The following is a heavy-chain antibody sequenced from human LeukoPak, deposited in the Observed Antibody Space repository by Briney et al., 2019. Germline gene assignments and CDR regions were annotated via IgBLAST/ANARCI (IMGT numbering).Heavy chain of an antibody. Sequence: SETLSLTCTVSGGSISSYYWSWIRQPPGKGLEWIAYIHYSGYTAYNPSLKSRVTMSLDTSKSQFSLKLSSVTAADTAVYYCVGEPPGSARFDYWGRGTLVTVSS. CDR2: IHYSGYT. CDR1: GGSISSYY. V-gene: IGHV4-59*01. J-gene: IGHJ4*02. CDR3: VGEPPGSARFDY.